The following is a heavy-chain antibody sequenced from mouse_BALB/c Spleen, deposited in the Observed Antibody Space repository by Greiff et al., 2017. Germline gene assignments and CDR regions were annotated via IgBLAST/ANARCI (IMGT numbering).Heavy chain of an antibody. CDR3: ARREILRRAMDY. CDR1: GYSFTGYY. CDR2: ISCYNGAT. Sequence: LVKTGASVKISCKASGYSFTGYYMHWVKQSHGKSLEWIGYISCYNGATSYNQKFKGKATLTTDTSSSTAYMQLSRLTSEDSAVYFCARREILRRAMDYWGQGTSVTVSS. J-gene: IGHJ4*01. V-gene: IGHV1S34*01.